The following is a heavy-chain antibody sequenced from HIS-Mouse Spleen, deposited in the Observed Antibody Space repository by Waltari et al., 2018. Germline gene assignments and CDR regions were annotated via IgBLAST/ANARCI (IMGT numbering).Heavy chain of an antibody. CDR2: ISYDGSNK. D-gene: IGHD2-15*01. V-gene: IGHV3-30*18. J-gene: IGHJ3*02. Sequence: KGLEWVAVISYDGSNKYYADSVKGRFTISRDNSKNTLYLQMNSLRAEDTAVYYCAKRMVAATPNDAFDIWGQGTMVTVSS. CDR3: AKRMVAATPNDAFDI.